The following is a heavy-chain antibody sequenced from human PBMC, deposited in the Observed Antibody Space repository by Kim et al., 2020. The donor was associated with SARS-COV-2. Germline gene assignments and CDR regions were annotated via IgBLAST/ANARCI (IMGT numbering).Heavy chain of an antibody. V-gene: IGHV4-34*01. Sequence: SLKSRVTISVDTSKNQFSLKLSSVTAADTAVYYCACCHCSSTSCHYYFDYWGQGTLVTVSS. CDR3: ACCHCSSTSCHYYFDY. J-gene: IGHJ4*02. D-gene: IGHD2-2*01.